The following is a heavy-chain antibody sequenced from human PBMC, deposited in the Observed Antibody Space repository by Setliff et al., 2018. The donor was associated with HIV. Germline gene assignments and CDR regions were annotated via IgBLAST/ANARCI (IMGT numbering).Heavy chain of an antibody. V-gene: IGHV1-69*10. J-gene: IGHJ4*02. Sequence: SVKVSCKASGGNFGNSAIGWVRQAPGQGLEWVGGIVPLLSVANYARKFQGRVTMTRDTSTSTVYMELSSLRSEDTAMYYCARGESAAAGTGVCDYWGQGTLVTVSS. D-gene: IGHD6-13*01. CDR2: IVPLLSVA. CDR3: ARGESAAAGTGVCDY. CDR1: GGNFGNSA.